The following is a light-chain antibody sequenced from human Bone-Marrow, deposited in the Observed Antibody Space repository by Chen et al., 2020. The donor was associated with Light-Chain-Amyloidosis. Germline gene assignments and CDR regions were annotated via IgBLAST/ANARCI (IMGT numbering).Light chain of an antibody. V-gene: IGLV3-21*02. CDR3: QVWDRSSDRPV. CDR1: NIGPTS. Sequence: SYVLTQPSSVSVAPGQTATIACGGNNIGPTSVHWYQQTPGQAPLLVVYDDSDRPSGIPERLCGSNSGNPATLIIIRVEAGDEADYYCQVWDRSSDRPVFGGGTKLTVL. J-gene: IGLJ3*02. CDR2: DDS.